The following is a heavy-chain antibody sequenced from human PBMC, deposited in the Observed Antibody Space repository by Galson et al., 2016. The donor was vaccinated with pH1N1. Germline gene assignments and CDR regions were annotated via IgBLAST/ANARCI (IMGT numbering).Heavy chain of an antibody. D-gene: IGHD3-3*01. CDR2: IKQDGSQK. V-gene: IGHV3-7*05. Sequence: SLRLSCAASGFTFSTYWMHWVRQAPGKGLEWVANIKQDGSQKYYVDSVKGRFTISRDNAKNSLYPQMNSLRGEDTAVYYCARGIGGRDSYWGQGTLVTVSS. CDR3: ARGIGGRDSY. J-gene: IGHJ4*02. CDR1: GFTFSTYW.